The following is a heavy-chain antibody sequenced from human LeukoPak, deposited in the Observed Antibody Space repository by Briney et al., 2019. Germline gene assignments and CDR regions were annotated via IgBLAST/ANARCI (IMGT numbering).Heavy chain of an antibody. CDR2: IDDGGNT. CDR3: ARVSRLTWGDWGDAFDI. CDR1: GGSFSDYF. V-gene: IGHV4-34*01. D-gene: IGHD2-21*02. J-gene: IGHJ3*02. Sequence: PSETLSLTCSVYGGSFSDYFWSWIRQSPGKGLEWIGEIDDGGNTNYNPSLISRVIVSMEKSKKQFSLVMRSVTAADTAVYYCARVSRLTWGDWGDAFDIWGQGTTVIVSS.